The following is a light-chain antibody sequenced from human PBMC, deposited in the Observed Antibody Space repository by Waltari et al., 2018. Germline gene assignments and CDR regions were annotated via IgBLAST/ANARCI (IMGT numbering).Light chain of an antibody. Sequence: DIQMTQSPSTLSASVGDRVTITCRASQNISPWLAWHQQKPGKAPRLLIYKTSSLESVVPSRFSGGGSGTEFTLTISCLQPDDFATYYCQHYKTSFRTFGQGTRVEV. CDR3: QHYKTSFRT. CDR1: QNISPW. J-gene: IGKJ1*01. CDR2: KTS. V-gene: IGKV1-5*03.